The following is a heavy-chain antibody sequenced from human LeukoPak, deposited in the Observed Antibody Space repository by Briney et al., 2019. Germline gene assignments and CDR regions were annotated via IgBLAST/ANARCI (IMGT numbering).Heavy chain of an antibody. CDR2: ISSSSSYI. V-gene: IGHV3-21*01. D-gene: IGHD3-16*01. CDR3: ARRGYYFDY. J-gene: IGHJ4*02. Sequence: PGGSLRLSCAASGFTFSSYSMNWVRQAPGKGLEWVSSISSSSSYINYADSVKGRFTISRDNAKNSLYLQMNSLRAEDTAVYYCARRGYYFDYWGQGTLVTVSS. CDR1: GFTFSSYS.